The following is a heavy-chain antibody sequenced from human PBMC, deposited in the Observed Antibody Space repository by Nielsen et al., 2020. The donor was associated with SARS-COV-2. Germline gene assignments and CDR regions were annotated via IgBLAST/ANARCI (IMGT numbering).Heavy chain of an antibody. CDR1: GGSISSGGNY. V-gene: IGHV4-30-4*01. J-gene: IGHJ6*02. D-gene: IGHD1-26*01. CDR3: SRVRLGIVGATTTYYYGMDV. Sequence: SETLSLTCTVSGGSISSGGNYWTWIRQPPGKGLEWIGYIYYSGSTYYNPSLKSRITISVDTSKNQFSLTLTSVTAADTAVYFCSRVRLGIVGATTTYYYGMDVWGQGTTVTVSS. CDR2: IYYSGST.